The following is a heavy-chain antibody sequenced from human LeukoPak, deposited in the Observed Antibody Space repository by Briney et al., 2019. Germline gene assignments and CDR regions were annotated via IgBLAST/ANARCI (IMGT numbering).Heavy chain of an antibody. J-gene: IGHJ4*02. D-gene: IGHD2-2*01. CDR2: INPSGGST. Sequence: ASVKVSCKASGYTCTSYYMHWVRQAPGQGLEWMGIINPSGGSTSYAQKFQGRVTMTRGTSTSTVYMELSSLRSEDTAVYYCAREGGKGYCSSTSCPVTGLDYWGQGTLVTVSS. V-gene: IGHV1-46*01. CDR3: AREGGKGYCSSTSCPVTGLDY. CDR1: GYTCTSYY.